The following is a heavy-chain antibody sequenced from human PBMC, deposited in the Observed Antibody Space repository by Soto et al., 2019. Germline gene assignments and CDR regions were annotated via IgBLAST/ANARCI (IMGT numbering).Heavy chain of an antibody. D-gene: IGHD3-10*01. Sequence: ESGGGLVQPGRSLRLSCAASGFTFDDYAMHWVRQAPGKGLEWVSGISWNSGSIGYADSVKGRFTISRDNAKNSLYLQMNSLRAEDTALYYCRVISSFDYYYYYYMDVWGKGTTVTVSS. CDR1: GFTFDDYA. CDR3: RVISSFDYYYYYYMDV. J-gene: IGHJ6*03. V-gene: IGHV3-9*01. CDR2: ISWNSGSI.